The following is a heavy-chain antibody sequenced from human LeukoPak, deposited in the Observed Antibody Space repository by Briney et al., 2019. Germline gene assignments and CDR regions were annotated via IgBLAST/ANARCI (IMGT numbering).Heavy chain of an antibody. V-gene: IGHV3-23*01. CDR2: ISGSGGST. D-gene: IGHD3-22*01. J-gene: IGHJ4*02. CDR1: GFTFSSYA. CDR3: AKDQVWIVVGSFDY. Sequence: GGSLRLSCLASGFTFSSYAMSWVRQAPGKGLEWVSGISGSGGSTYYADSVKGRFTISRDNSKNTLYLQMTSLRAEDTAVYYCAKDQVWIVVGSFDYWGQGTLVTVSS.